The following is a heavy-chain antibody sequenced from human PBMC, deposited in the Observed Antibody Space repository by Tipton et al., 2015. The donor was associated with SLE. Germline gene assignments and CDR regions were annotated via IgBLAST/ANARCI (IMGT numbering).Heavy chain of an antibody. CDR3: ARVLDSYGYGY. CDR1: GGSFSGYY. J-gene: IGHJ4*02. V-gene: IGHV4-34*01. D-gene: IGHD5-18*01. CDR2: INHSGST. Sequence: TLSLTCAVYGGSFSGYYWSWIRQPPGKGLEWIGEINHSGSTNYNPSLKSRVTISVDTSKNQFSLKLSSVTAADTAVYYCARVLDSYGYGYWGQGTLVTVSS.